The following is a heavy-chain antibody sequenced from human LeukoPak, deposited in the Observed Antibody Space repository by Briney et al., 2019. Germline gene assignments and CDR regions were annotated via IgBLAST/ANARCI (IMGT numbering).Heavy chain of an antibody. Sequence: GEFLRLSCVASGFSFSNYAMHWVRQAPGKGLEWVAVISADGRDKYYIDSVRGRFTISRDNSKTTVFLQMNSLEVEDTAVYYCATPLTSKWSSSWYSGHFDYWGQGALVTVPS. V-gene: IGHV3-30*04. CDR3: ATPLTSKWSSSWYSGHFDY. CDR2: ISADGRDK. CDR1: GFSFSNYA. J-gene: IGHJ4*02. D-gene: IGHD6-13*01.